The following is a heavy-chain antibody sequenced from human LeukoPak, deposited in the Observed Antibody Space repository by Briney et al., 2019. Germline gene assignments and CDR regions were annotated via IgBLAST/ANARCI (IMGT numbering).Heavy chain of an antibody. CDR2: ISAYNGNT. Sequence: ASVKVSCKASGYTFTSYGISWVRQAPGQGLEWMRWISAYNGNTNYAQKLQGRVTMTTDTSTSTAYMELRSLRSDDTAVYYCARDSYYDSSGYYYYYYYYMDVWGKGTTVTVSS. V-gene: IGHV1-18*01. CDR3: ARDSYYDSSGYYYYYYYYMDV. D-gene: IGHD3-22*01. J-gene: IGHJ6*03. CDR1: GYTFTSYG.